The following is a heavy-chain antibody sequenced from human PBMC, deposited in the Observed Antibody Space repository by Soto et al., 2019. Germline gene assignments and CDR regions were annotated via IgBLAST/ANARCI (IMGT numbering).Heavy chain of an antibody. CDR3: ARHGWSVLMVYAIPPLDY. Sequence: QLQLQESGPGLVKPSETLSLTCTVSGGSISSSSYYWGWIRQPPGRGLEWIGSIYYSGSTYYNPSLKSRVTISVDTSKNQFSLKLSSVTAADTAVYYCARHGWSVLMVYAIPPLDYWGQGTLVTVSS. CDR1: GGSISSSSYY. D-gene: IGHD2-8*01. CDR2: IYYSGST. J-gene: IGHJ4*02. V-gene: IGHV4-39*01.